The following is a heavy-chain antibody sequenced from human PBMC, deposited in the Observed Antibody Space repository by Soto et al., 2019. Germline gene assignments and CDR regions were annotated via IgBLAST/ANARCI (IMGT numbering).Heavy chain of an antibody. Sequence: GGSLRLSCAASGFTFSSYAMSWVRQAPGKGLEWVSGISGSGDSTYYADSVKGRFTISRDNSKNTLYLQMNSLRTEDTAVYYCAKGVPGIAVAGTGYFQHWGQGTLVTVSS. CDR3: AKGVPGIAVAGTGYFQH. D-gene: IGHD6-19*01. CDR2: ISGSGDST. CDR1: GFTFSSYA. V-gene: IGHV3-23*01. J-gene: IGHJ1*01.